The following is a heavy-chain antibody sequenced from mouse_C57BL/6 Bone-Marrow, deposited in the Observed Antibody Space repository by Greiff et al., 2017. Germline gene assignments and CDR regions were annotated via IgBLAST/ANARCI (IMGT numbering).Heavy chain of an antibody. J-gene: IGHJ2*01. Sequence: QVQLQQSGAELVRPGASVTLSCKASGYTFTDYEMHWVKQTPVHGLEWIGAIDPETGGTAYNQKFKGKAILTADKSSSTAYMELRSLTSEDSAVYYCTRRGQLRLRYYFDYWGQGTTLTVSS. V-gene: IGHV1-15*01. CDR2: IDPETGGT. CDR3: TRRGQLRLRYYFDY. CDR1: GYTFTDYE. D-gene: IGHD3-2*02.